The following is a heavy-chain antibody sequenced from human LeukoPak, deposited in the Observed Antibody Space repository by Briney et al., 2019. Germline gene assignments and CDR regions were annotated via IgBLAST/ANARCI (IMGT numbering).Heavy chain of an antibody. V-gene: IGHV3-21*04. D-gene: IGHD3-9*01. CDR2: FGTRSTSI. J-gene: IGHJ4*02. CDR3: ARVVYDILTGRNTEFDY. Sequence: PGGSLRLSCTASGFTFSGYSMNWICQAPGKGLEWVSSFGTRSTSIYHAGSVKGRFTISRDNAKNSLYLQMNSLRAEDTALYHCARVVYDILTGRNTEFDYWGQGTLVTVSS. CDR1: GFTFSGYS.